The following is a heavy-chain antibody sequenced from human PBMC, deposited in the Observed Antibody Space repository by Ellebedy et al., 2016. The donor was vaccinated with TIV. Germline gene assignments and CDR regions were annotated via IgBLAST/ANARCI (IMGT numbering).Heavy chain of an antibody. Sequence: GESLKISCAASGFTFSSYAMSWVRQAPGKGLEWVSSISGSGGSTYYADSVKGRFTISRDNSKNTLYLQMNSLRAEDTAVYYCAKDYSGLRGLDVWGQGTTVTVFS. V-gene: IGHV3-23*01. D-gene: IGHD5-12*01. J-gene: IGHJ6*02. CDR2: ISGSGGST. CDR3: AKDYSGLRGLDV. CDR1: GFTFSSYA.